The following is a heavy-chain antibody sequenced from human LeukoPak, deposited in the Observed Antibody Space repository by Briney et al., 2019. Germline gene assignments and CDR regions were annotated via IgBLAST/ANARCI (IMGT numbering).Heavy chain of an antibody. CDR3: ARDGYGLDTPMVSTNFDY. Sequence: GRSLRLSCAASGFTFRSSAMHWVRQAPGKGLEWVAATSYDGRNKYYADSAKGRFTISRDNSKNTLYLQMNSLRPEDTAVYYCARDGYGLDTPMVSTNFDYWGQGTLVTVSS. J-gene: IGHJ4*02. CDR1: GFTFRSSA. D-gene: IGHD5-18*01. CDR2: TSYDGRNK. V-gene: IGHV3-30*04.